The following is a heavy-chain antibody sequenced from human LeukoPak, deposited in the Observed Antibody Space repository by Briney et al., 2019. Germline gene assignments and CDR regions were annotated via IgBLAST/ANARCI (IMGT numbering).Heavy chain of an antibody. CDR2: ISSSSSYI. J-gene: IGHJ1*01. CDR1: GFTFSSYS. V-gene: IGHV3-21*01. CDR3: ARGTGDYVDQYFQH. D-gene: IGHD4-17*01. Sequence: PGGSLRLSCAASGFTFSSYSMNWVRQAPGKGLEWVSSISSSSSYIYYADSVKGRFTISRDNAKNSLYLQMNSLRAEDTAVYYCARGTGDYVDQYFQHWGQGTLVTVSS.